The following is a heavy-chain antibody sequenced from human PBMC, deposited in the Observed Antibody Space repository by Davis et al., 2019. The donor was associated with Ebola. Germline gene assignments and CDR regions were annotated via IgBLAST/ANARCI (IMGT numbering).Heavy chain of an antibody. CDR2: INHSGST. Sequence: PSETLSLTCAVYGGSFSGYYWSWIRQPPGKGLEWIGEINHSGSTNYNPSLKSRVTISVDTSKNQFSLKLSSVTAADTAVYYCARFPLNPMYFDYWGQGTLVTVSS. CDR3: ARFPLNPMYFDY. CDR1: GGSFSGYY. V-gene: IGHV4-34*01. J-gene: IGHJ4*02. D-gene: IGHD1-14*01.